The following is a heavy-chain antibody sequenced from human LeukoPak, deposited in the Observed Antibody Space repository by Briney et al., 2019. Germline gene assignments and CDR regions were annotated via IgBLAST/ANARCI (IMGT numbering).Heavy chain of an antibody. CDR1: GYTLTELS. CDR3: ARGSVDY. Sequence: SCKVSGYTLTELSMNWVRQAPGKGLEWVSYINSGGTSISYSDSVRGRFTISRDNAKNSLYLQMNSLRAEDTALYYCARGSVDYWGQGTLVTVSS. J-gene: IGHJ4*02. V-gene: IGHV3-11*04. CDR2: INSGGTSI.